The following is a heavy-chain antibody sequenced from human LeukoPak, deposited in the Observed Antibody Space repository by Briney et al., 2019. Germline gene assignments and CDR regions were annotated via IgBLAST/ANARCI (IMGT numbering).Heavy chain of an antibody. CDR1: GGSISSSTYY. CDR2: IYYSGNT. CDR3: ARAFGTYQYCFDY. Sequence: PSETLSLTCTVSGGSISSSTYYWGWIRQPPGKGLGWIGSIYYSGNTYYNPSLKSPVTMSVDTSKNQFSLKLSSVTAADTAVYYCARAFGTYQYCFDYWGQGTVVTVSS. J-gene: IGHJ4*02. D-gene: IGHD1-26*01. V-gene: IGHV4-39*07.